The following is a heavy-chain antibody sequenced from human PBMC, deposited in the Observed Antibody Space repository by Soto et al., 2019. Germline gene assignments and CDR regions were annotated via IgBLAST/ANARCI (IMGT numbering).Heavy chain of an antibody. J-gene: IGHJ3*02. CDR1: GGTFSSYA. Sequence: QVQLVQSGAEVQKPGSSVKVSCKASGGTFSSYAISWVRQAPGQGLEWMGGIIPIFGTANYAQKFQGRVTIPAHKSTSTAYVELSSLRYEDTAVYYCARGDYYDSSGYPRAFDIWGQGTMVTGSS. CDR3: ARGDYYDSSGYPRAFDI. CDR2: IIPIFGTA. D-gene: IGHD3-22*01. V-gene: IGHV1-69*06.